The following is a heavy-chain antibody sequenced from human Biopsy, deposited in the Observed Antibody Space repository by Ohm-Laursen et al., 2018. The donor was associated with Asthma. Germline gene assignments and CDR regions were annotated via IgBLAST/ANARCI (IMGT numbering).Heavy chain of an antibody. Sequence: TLSLTCAVSGGSVSSGNNSWTWIRQPPGKGLEWIGYMYHSGRTYYNPSLKSRVNISVDKSKNQFSLKVNSVTAADTAFYYCARVWAGGFDSWGQGTLVTVSS. CDR1: GGSVSSGNNS. CDR2: MYHSGRT. V-gene: IGHV4-30-2*02. J-gene: IGHJ4*02. D-gene: IGHD6-19*01. CDR3: ARVWAGGFDS.